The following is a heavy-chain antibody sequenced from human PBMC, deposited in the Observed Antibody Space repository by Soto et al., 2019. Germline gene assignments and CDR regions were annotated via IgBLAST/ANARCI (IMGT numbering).Heavy chain of an antibody. Sequence: GGSLRLSCAASGFTFSSYAMHWVRQAPGKGLEWVAVISYDGSNKYYADSVKGRFTISRDNSKNTLYLQMNSLRAEDTAVYYCARDRPDVFRGVTLDAFDIWGQGTMVTVSS. J-gene: IGHJ3*02. CDR2: ISYDGSNK. CDR3: ARDRPDVFRGVTLDAFDI. V-gene: IGHV3-30-3*01. CDR1: GFTFSSYA. D-gene: IGHD3-10*01.